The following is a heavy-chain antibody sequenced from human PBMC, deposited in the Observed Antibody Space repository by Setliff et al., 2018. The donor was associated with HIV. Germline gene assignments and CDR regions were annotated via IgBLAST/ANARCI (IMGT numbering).Heavy chain of an antibody. Sequence: KSSETLSLTCTVSGGSINSGAYLWAWIRQPAGKGLEWIGRIYTSGTTNYNPSLKSRVTISMDTSKSQFSLRLTSVTAADTAVYYCAGQDIGAVPALGAFDIWGQGTMVTVSS. J-gene: IGHJ3*02. CDR1: GGSINSGAYL. CDR3: AGQDIGAVPALGAFDI. V-gene: IGHV4-61*02. D-gene: IGHD2-2*01. CDR2: IYTSGTT.